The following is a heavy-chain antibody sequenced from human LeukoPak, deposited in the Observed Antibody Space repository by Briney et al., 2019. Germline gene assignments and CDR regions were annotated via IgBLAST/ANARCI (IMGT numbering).Heavy chain of an antibody. Sequence: SETLSLTCTVSGGSISSYYWSWIRQPPGKGLEWIGYIYYSGSTNYNPSLKSRVTISVDTSKNQFSLKLSSVTAADTAVYYCARDGRDSPFFDYWGQGTLVTVSS. CDR2: IYYSGST. CDR1: GGSISSYY. CDR3: ARDGRDSPFFDY. J-gene: IGHJ4*02. D-gene: IGHD3-22*01. V-gene: IGHV4-59*01.